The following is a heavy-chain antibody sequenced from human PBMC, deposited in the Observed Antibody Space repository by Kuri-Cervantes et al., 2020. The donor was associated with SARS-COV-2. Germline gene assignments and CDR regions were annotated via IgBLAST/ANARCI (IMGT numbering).Heavy chain of an antibody. CDR1: GGSISSYY. D-gene: IGHD2-2*01. Sequence: SETLSLTCTVSGGSISSYYWSWIRQPPGKGLEWIGYIYHSGSTYYNPSLKSRVTISVDRSKNQFSLKLSSVTAADTAVYYCARGPSPGYCSSTSCYPREYYFDYWGQGTLVTVSS. J-gene: IGHJ4*02. CDR2: IYHSGST. V-gene: IGHV4-59*12. CDR3: ARGPSPGYCSSTSCYPREYYFDY.